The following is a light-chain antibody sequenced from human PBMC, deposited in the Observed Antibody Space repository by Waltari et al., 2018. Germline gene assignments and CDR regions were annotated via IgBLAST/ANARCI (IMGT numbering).Light chain of an antibody. V-gene: IGKV1-39*01. CDR1: QTVTTY. CDR2: IAS. CDR3: QQSYSFPYT. Sequence: DIQMTQSPASLSASVGDRFTITCRTSQTVTTYLNWFQMKPGKAPKLLIYIASNLHSGVPSRFSGSGSGTDFTLTITSLQPEDFATYFCQQSYSFPYTFGQGTLLEIK. J-gene: IGKJ2*01.